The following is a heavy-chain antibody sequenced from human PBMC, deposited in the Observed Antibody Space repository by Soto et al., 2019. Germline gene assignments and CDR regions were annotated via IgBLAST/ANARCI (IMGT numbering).Heavy chain of an antibody. V-gene: IGHV4-59*12. CDR1: GGSISSYY. Sequence: SETLSLTCTVSGGSISSYYWSWIRQPPGKGLEWIGYIYYSGSTNYNPSLKSRVTISVDTSKNQFSLKLSSVTAADTAVYYCARDTSPYSYGLGSGNWFDPWGQGTLVTVSS. J-gene: IGHJ5*02. D-gene: IGHD5-18*01. CDR2: IYYSGST. CDR3: ARDTSPYSYGLGSGNWFDP.